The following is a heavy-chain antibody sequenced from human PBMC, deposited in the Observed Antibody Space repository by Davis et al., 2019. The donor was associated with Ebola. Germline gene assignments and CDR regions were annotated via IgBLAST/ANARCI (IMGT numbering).Heavy chain of an antibody. Sequence: LRLSCTVSGGSISSGGYYWSWIRQHPGKGLEWIGYIYYSGSTYYNPSLKSRVTISVDTSKNQFSLKLSSVTAADTAVYYCARGDWLYYYGMDVWGQGTTVTVSS. CDR2: IYYSGST. CDR1: GGSISSGGYY. V-gene: IGHV4-31*03. J-gene: IGHJ6*02. D-gene: IGHD2-21*01. CDR3: ARGDWLYYYGMDV.